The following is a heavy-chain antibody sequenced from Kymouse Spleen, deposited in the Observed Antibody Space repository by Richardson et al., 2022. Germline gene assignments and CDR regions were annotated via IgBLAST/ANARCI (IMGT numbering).Heavy chain of an antibody. CDR1: GGSFSGYY. V-gene: IGHV4-34*01. CDR2: INHSGST. J-gene: IGHJ5*02. D-gene: IGHD3-9*01. CDR3: ARGFTYYDILTGYYP. Sequence: QVQLQQWGAGLLKPSETLSLTCAVYGGSFSGYYWSWIRQPPGKGLEWIGEINHSGSTNYNPSLKSRVTISVDTSKNQFSLKLSSVTAADTAVYYCARGFTYYDILTGYYPWGQGTLVTVSS.